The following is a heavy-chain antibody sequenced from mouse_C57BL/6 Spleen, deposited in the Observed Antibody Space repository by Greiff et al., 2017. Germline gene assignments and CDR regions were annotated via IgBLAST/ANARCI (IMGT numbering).Heavy chain of an antibody. Sequence: QVQLQQPGAELVRPGSSVKLSCKASGYTFTSYWMHWVKQRPIQGLEWIGNFHPSDSATHYNQKFKDKATLTVDKSSSTAYLQLSSLTSDGSAVYYGGRDSSSYAMGDCGQGTSGTVSS. CDR1: GYTFTSYW. CDR3: GRDSSSYAMGD. CDR2: FHPSDSAT. V-gene: IGHV1-52*01. D-gene: IGHD3-2*02. J-gene: IGHJ4*01.